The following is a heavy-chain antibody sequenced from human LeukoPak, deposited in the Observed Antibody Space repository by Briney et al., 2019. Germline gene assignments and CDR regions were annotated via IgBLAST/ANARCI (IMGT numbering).Heavy chain of an antibody. D-gene: IGHD2-2*01. CDR2: INPNSGGT. CDR3: ARVSGGYCSSTSCSGDDY. CDR1: GYTFTGYY. V-gene: IGHV1-2*06. Sequence: GASVKVSCXASGYTFTGYYMHWVRQAPGQGLEWMGRINPNSGGTNYAQKFQGRVTMTRDTSISTAYMELSRLRSDDTAVYYCARVSGGYCSSTSCSGDDYWGQGTLVTVSS. J-gene: IGHJ4*02.